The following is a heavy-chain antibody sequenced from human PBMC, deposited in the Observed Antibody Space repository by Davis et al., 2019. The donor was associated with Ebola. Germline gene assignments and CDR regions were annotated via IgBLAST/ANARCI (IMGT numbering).Heavy chain of an antibody. CDR1: EFTFSSYW. V-gene: IGHV3-74*01. J-gene: IGHJ5*02. Sequence: HTGGSLRLSCAASEFTFSSYWMHWVRQAPGKGLVWVSRINSDGRTTAYADSVKGRFTISRDNAKNTLYLQMNSLRAEDTAVYYCARDRLYCSSTSCRNWFDPWGQGTLVTVSS. CDR3: ARDRLYCSSTSCRNWFDP. CDR2: INSDGRTT. D-gene: IGHD2-2*01.